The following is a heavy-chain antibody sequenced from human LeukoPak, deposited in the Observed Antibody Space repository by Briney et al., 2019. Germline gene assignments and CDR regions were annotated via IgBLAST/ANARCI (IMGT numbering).Heavy chain of an antibody. CDR2: IYCSGNT. D-gene: IGHD5-18*01. Sequence: SETLSLTCTVSGVSISSYYWSWIRQPPGKGLEWIGDIYCSGNTNYNPSLKSRVAIPEDTSKNQLSLKLSSVTAADTAVYYCARQGDSYGYNNYFDYWGQGTLVTVSS. CDR1: GVSISSYY. J-gene: IGHJ4*02. CDR3: ARQGDSYGYNNYFDY. V-gene: IGHV4-59*08.